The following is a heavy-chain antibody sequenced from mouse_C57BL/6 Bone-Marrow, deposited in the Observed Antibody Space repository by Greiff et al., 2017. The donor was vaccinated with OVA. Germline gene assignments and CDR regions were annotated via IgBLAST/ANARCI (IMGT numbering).Heavy chain of an antibody. Sequence: EVQLQQSGPELVKPGASVKISCKASGYTFTDYYMNWVKQSHGKSLEWIGDINPNNGGTSYNQKFKGKATLTVDKSSSTAYMELRSLTSEDSAVYYCARGGGPVDYLGQGTTLTVSS. D-gene: IGHD3-3*01. CDR3: ARGGGPVDY. V-gene: IGHV1-26*01. CDR1: GYTFTDYY. J-gene: IGHJ2*01. CDR2: INPNNGGT.